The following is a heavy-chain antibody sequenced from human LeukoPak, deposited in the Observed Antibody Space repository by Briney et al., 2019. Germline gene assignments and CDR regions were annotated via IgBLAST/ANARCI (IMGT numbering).Heavy chain of an antibody. CDR3: ARGLRPYYYDSSGYYYVGNYFDY. D-gene: IGHD3-22*01. V-gene: IGHV4-38-2*01. Sequence: SETLSLTCAVSGYSTSSGYYWGWIRQPPGKGLEWIGSIYHSGSTYYNPSLKSRVTISVDTSKNQFSLKLSSVTAADTAVYYCARGLRPYYYDSSGYYYVGNYFDYWGQGTLVTVSS. CDR2: IYHSGST. J-gene: IGHJ4*02. CDR1: GYSTSSGYY.